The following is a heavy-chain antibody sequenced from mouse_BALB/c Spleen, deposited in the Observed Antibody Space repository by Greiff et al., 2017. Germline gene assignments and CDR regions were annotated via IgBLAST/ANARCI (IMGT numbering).Heavy chain of an antibody. Sequence: EVQLQQSGPELVKPGASVKVSCKASGYAFTSYNMYWVKQSHGKSLEWIGYIDPYNGGTSYNQKFKGKATLTVDNSSSTAYMHLNSLTSEDSAVYDCARRLNYGYGDYWGQGTTRTVSS. CDR2: IDPYNGGT. CDR1: GYAFTSYN. J-gene: IGHJ2*01. V-gene: IGHV1S135*01. CDR3: ARRLNYGYGDY. D-gene: IGHD2-2*01.